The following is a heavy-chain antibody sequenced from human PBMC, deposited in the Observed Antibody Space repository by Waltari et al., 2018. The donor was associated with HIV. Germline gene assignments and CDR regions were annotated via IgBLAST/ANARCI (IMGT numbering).Heavy chain of an antibody. J-gene: IGHJ4*02. V-gene: IGHV1-2*06. CDR1: GDSISNYF. Sequence: QTLLVQSESEVRSPGASVVLSCQASGDSISNYFLSWLRQAPGQGLEWMGRINPDTGDTTYSQTFRTRVTMTRDTSSASTYMEMTRLTAADTATYFCARGEDVSLTHLPPGFRLEFWGKGSLVSVSS. D-gene: IGHD3-16*01. CDR2: INPDTGDT. CDR3: ARGEDVSLTHLPPGFRLEF.